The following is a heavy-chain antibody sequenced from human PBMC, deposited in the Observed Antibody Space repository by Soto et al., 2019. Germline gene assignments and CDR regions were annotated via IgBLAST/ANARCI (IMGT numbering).Heavy chain of an antibody. CDR3: AMLGSPMVRGYYYYYGMDV. CDR2: INHSGST. Sequence: SETLSLTCAVYGGSFSGYYWSWIRQPPGKGLEWIGEINHSGSTNYNPSLKSRVTISVDTSKNQFSLKLSSVTAADTAVYYCAMLGSPMVRGYYYYYGMDVWGQGTTVTVSS. J-gene: IGHJ6*02. V-gene: IGHV4-34*01. D-gene: IGHD3-10*01. CDR1: GGSFSGYY.